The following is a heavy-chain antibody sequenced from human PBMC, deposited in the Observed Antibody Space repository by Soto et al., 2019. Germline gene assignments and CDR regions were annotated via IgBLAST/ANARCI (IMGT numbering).Heavy chain of an antibody. J-gene: IGHJ5*02. CDR1: GFTFSSSA. D-gene: IGHD6-19*01. V-gene: IGHV3-23*01. CDR3: AKCSVGTVRSSGWCNWFDP. CDR2: IRVGGGDT. Sequence: EVRLLESGGGLAQPGGSLRLSCAASGFTFSSSAMNWVRQAPGKGLEWVSSIRVGGGDTFYADSVRGRFTVSRDISRSTLYLQMNSLRDEDTAIYYCAKCSVGTVRSSGWCNWFDPWGQGTLVTVSS.